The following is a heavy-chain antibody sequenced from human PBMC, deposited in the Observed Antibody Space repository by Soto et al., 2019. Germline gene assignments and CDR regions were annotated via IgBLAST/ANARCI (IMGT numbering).Heavy chain of an antibody. CDR1: CGSISSYY. J-gene: IGHJ4*02. V-gene: IGHV4-59*01. CDR2: IYYSGST. Sequence: SETLSLTCTVSCGSISSYYWSWIRQPPGKGLEWIGYIYYSGSTNYNPSLKSRVTISVDTSKNQFSLKLSSVTAADTAVYYCASGNYYDSSGLLHWGQGTLVTVSS. CDR3: ASGNYYDSSGLLH. D-gene: IGHD3-22*01.